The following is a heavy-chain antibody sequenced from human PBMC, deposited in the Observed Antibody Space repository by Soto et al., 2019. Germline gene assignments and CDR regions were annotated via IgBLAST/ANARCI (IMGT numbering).Heavy chain of an antibody. J-gene: IGHJ4*02. Sequence: GASVKVSCKASGYSFTTSGITWVRQAPGQGLEWIGWISTYNGNTNYAQKLQDRVTLTTDTSTSTAYMELRSLRSDDTAVYYCARRLYGDYDYWGQGTLVTVSS. V-gene: IGHV1-18*01. CDR1: GYSFTTSG. CDR2: ISTYNGNT. D-gene: IGHD4-17*01. CDR3: ARRLYGDYDY.